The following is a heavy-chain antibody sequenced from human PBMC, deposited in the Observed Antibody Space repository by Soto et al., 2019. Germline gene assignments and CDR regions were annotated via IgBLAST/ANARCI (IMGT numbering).Heavy chain of an antibody. D-gene: IGHD6-13*01. Sequence: QVQLVESGGGVVQPGRSLRLSCAASGFTFSNYGMHWVRQAPGKGVEWVAVIWNDGTNKYYVDSVRGRFTISRDDSKNXXXXEXNXXXXXDTXVXYCAKDMAAAAHQGDAFDIWGLGTMVSVSA. CDR1: GFTFSNYG. J-gene: IGHJ3*02. CDR2: IWNDGTNK. V-gene: IGHV3-33*03. CDR3: AKDMAAAAHQGDAFDI.